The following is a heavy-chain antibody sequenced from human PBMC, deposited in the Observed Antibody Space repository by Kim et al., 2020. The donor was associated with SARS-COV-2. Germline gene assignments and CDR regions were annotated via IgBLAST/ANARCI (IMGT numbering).Heavy chain of an antibody. D-gene: IGHD3-3*01. V-gene: IGHV3-30-3*01. CDR3: ARDGVPTTNFWSGYYSNYYYYMDV. CDR1: GFTFSSYA. CDR2: ISYDGSNK. Sequence: GGSLRLSCAASGFTFSSYAMHWVRQAPGKGLEWVAVISYDGSNKYYADSVKGRFTISRDNSKNTLYLQMNSLRAEDTAVYYCARDGVPTTNFWSGYYSNYYYYMDVWGKGTTVTVSS. J-gene: IGHJ6*03.